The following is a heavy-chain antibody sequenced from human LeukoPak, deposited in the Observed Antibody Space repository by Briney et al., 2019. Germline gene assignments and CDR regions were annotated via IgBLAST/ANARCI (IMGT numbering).Heavy chain of an antibody. CDR3: ARGRDDFWSGYYSYYYYGMDV. Sequence: GASVRVSCKASGYTFTGYYMHWVRQAPGQGLEWMGWINPNSGGTNYAQKFQGRVTMTRATSISTAYMELSRLRSDDTAVYYCARGRDDFWSGYYSYYYYGMDVWGQGTTVTVSS. D-gene: IGHD3-3*01. J-gene: IGHJ6*02. V-gene: IGHV1-2*02. CDR1: GYTFTGYY. CDR2: INPNSGGT.